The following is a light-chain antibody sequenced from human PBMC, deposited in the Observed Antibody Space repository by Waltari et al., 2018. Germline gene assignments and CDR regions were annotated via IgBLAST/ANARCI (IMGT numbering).Light chain of an antibody. CDR2: AVT. CDR1: SRDRGPWDY. Sequence: QSALTQPPSASGSPGQSVTTSCHGTSRDRGPWDYVSWSQQQPGKAPKLMMYAVTKRPSGVPDRCSGSKSGSTASLTVSGLQAEDEADYYCCSYTDSNNFVFGTGTKLTVL. CDR3: CSYTDSNNFV. V-gene: IGLV2-8*01. J-gene: IGLJ1*01.